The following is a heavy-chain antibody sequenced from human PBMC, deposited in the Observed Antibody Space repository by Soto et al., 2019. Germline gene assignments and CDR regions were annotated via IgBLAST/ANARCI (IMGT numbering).Heavy chain of an antibody. V-gene: IGHV1-18*01. CDR2: ISADNGNT. J-gene: IGHJ4*02. Sequence: ASVKVSCKSSGYTFTSYAMRWVRQAPGQGLEWMGWISADNGNTKYAQKLQGRVTMTRDTSTSTAYMELRSLRSDDTAVYYCARDSPPVDYWGQGTLVTVPQ. CDR3: ARDSPPVDY. CDR1: GYTFTSYA.